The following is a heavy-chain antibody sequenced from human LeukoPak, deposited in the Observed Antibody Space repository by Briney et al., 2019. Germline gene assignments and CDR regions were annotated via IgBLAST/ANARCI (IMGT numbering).Heavy chain of an antibody. J-gene: IGHJ6*03. V-gene: IGHV1-69*05. CDR2: IIPIFGTA. CDR1: GGTFGSYA. Sequence: GASVKVSCKASGGTFGSYAISWARQAPGQGLEWMGRIIPIFGTANYAQKFQGRVAITTDESTSTAYMELSSLRSEDTAVYYCAVVYYYYYYMDVWGKGTTVTVSS. CDR3: AVVYYYYYYMDV.